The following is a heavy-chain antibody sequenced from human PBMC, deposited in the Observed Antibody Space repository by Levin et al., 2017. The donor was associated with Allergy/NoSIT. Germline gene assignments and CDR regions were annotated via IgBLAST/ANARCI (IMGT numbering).Heavy chain of an antibody. CDR2: ISGSGGST. V-gene: IGHV3-23*01. Sequence: PGESLKISCAASGFTFSSYAMSWVRQAPGKGLEWVSAISGSGGSTYYADSVKGRFTISRDNSKNTLYLQMNSLRAEDTAVYYCAKLSSYEFWSGYSGDYWGQGTLVTVSS. J-gene: IGHJ4*02. CDR3: AKLSSYEFWSGYSGDY. CDR1: GFTFSSYA. D-gene: IGHD3-3*01.